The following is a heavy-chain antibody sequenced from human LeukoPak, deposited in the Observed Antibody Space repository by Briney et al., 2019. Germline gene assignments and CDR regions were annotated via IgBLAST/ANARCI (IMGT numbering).Heavy chain of an antibody. CDR3: VKLSSRVSQTIDY. Sequence: GGPLRLSCSASGFTFSSYAMLWVRQGPGRGLEYVSGISSNGGSTNYADSVKGRFTISRDNSKTTLYLQMSSLRAEDTAVYYCVKLSSRVSQTIDYWGQGTLVTVSS. J-gene: IGHJ4*02. CDR2: ISSNGGST. CDR1: GFTFSSYA. D-gene: IGHD6-13*01. V-gene: IGHV3-64D*09.